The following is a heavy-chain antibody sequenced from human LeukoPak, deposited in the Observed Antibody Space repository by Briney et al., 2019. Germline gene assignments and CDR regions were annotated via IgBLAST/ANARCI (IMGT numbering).Heavy chain of an antibody. Sequence: GGSQTLSCEPSGFTFSYYVLHWARQAPGEGLEWVAVISSDGRHKYHTDSVKGRFTIFRDNSENTLYLQMNSLSAEDTAVYYCARDWSTSGWTTFDYWGQGTLVTVSS. D-gene: IGHD6-19*01. CDR3: ARDWSTSGWTTFDY. CDR2: ISSDGRHK. V-gene: IGHV3-30*04. J-gene: IGHJ4*02. CDR1: GFTFSYYV.